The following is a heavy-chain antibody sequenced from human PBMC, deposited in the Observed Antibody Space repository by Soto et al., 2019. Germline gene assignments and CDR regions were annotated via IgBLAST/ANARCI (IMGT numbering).Heavy chain of an antibody. D-gene: IGHD3-22*01. J-gene: IGHJ6*02. Sequence: GGSLRLSCAASGFTFSSYAMHWVRQAPGKGLEWVAVISYDGSNKYYADSVKGRFTISRDNSKNTLYLQMNSLRAEDTAVYYCASPPSGYYDSSGYPKRLNYYYYGMDVWGQGTTVTVSS. CDR2: ISYDGSNK. V-gene: IGHV3-30-3*01. CDR3: ASPPSGYYDSSGYPKRLNYYYYGMDV. CDR1: GFTFSSYA.